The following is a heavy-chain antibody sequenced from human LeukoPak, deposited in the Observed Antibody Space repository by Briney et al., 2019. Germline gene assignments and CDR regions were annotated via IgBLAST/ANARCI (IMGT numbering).Heavy chain of an antibody. D-gene: IGHD4-11*01. CDR1: GDSIINYY. CDR2: IYTSGST. CDR3: ARTASSYNWYFDL. J-gene: IGHJ2*01. V-gene: IGHV4-4*07. Sequence: SETLSLTCIVSGDSIINYYWSWIRQPAGKGLEWIGRIYTSGSTNYNPSLKSRVTISVDKSTNQVSLRLSSVTAADTALHYCARTASSYNWYFDLWGRGTLATVSS.